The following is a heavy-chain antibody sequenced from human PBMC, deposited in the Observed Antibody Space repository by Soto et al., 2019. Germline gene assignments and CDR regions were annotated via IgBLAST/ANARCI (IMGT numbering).Heavy chain of an antibody. Sequence: EVQLLESGGGLGQPGGSLRLSCAASGFTFSTYAMSWVRQAPGKGLEWVSAISGSGGNTYYADSVKGRFTISRDNSKNTLYLQMNSLRAEDTAVYYCVRDPGYTYGQPFDYWGQGTLVTVSS. D-gene: IGHD5-18*01. CDR1: GFTFSTYA. CDR3: VRDPGYTYGQPFDY. V-gene: IGHV3-23*01. J-gene: IGHJ4*02. CDR2: ISGSGGNT.